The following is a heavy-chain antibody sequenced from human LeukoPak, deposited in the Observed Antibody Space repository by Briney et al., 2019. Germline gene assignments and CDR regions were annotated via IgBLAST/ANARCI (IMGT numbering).Heavy chain of an antibody. Sequence: GGSLRLSCAASGFTVSSNYMSWVRQAPGKGLEWVSVIHSGGSTYYADSVKGRFTISRDNSKNTLYLQMNSLRAEDTAVYYCAREENYYDSSGYYHWGQGTLVTVSS. CDR1: GFTVSSNY. D-gene: IGHD3-22*01. J-gene: IGHJ5*02. V-gene: IGHV3-66*01. CDR3: AREENYYDSSGYYH. CDR2: IHSGGST.